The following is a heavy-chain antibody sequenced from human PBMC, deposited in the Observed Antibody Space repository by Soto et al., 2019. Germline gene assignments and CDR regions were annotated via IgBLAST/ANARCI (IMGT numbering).Heavy chain of an antibody. Sequence: EVQLLESGGGLVQPGGSLRLSCAASGFTFSSYAMSWVRQAPGKGLEWVSTISGSGGSTYYADSVKGRYTISRDNSKNTLYRQMNSLRAEDTAVYYCAKADSGDWYFDLWGRGTLVTVSS. J-gene: IGHJ2*01. CDR1: GFTFSSYA. CDR3: AKADSGDWYFDL. D-gene: IGHD2-15*01. V-gene: IGHV3-23*01. CDR2: ISGSGGST.